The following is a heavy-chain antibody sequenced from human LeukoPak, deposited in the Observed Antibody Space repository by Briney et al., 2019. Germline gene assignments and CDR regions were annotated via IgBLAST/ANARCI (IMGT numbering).Heavy chain of an antibody. V-gene: IGHV4-59*01. CDR3: ARDGQGGDYLAY. CDR2: IYYSGST. J-gene: IGHJ4*02. CDR1: GGSISNYY. Sequence: SETLSLPCTVSGGSISNYYWSWIRQPPGKGLEWIGYIYYSGSTNYNPSLKSRVTISIDTSKNQFSLKLTSVTAADTAVYYCARDGQGGDYLAYWGQGTLVTVSS. D-gene: IGHD2-21*01.